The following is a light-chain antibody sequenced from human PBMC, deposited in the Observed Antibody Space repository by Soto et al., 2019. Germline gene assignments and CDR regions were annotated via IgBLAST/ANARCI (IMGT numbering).Light chain of an antibody. V-gene: IGLV1-44*01. CDR2: SNN. CDR1: NSNIGSNT. J-gene: IGLJ1*01. Sequence: QSVLTQPPSASGTPGQSVTISCSGSNSNIGSNTVNWYQQLPGTAPKLLIYSNNQRPSGVPDRFSGSKSGTSASLAISGLQSEDEADYYCAAWDDSLNGPYVFGTGTKSPS. CDR3: AAWDDSLNGPYV.